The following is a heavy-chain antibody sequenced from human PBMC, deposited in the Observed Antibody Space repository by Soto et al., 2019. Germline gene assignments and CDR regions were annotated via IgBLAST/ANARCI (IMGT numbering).Heavy chain of an antibody. J-gene: IGHJ6*02. CDR1: GGSISGYY. Sequence: SETLSLTCTVSGGSISGYYWAWVRQPPERGLEWIGFIYYDGTISSNPSLNSRVTLSVDTSKNQFSLKLSSVTAADTAVYYCASVTRTCISTSCYRYYYGMDVWGQGTTVTVSS. CDR3: ASVTRTCISTSCYRYYYGMDV. D-gene: IGHD2-2*02. CDR2: IYYDGTI. V-gene: IGHV4-59*01.